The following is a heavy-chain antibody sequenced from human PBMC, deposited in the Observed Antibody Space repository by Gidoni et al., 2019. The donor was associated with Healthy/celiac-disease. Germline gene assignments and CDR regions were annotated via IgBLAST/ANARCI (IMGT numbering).Heavy chain of an antibody. CDR3: ARDNYYDSSGYSLDY. Sequence: EVQLVEFGGGLVEPGGSRRLSWEASGFTVSSSAMHWDRQAPGTGLEYFSAISTHGGPTYYANSVKGRVTISSDNSKNTLYLQMGSLRAEDMAVYYCARDNYYDSSGYSLDYWGQGTLVTVSS. D-gene: IGHD3-22*01. V-gene: IGHV3-64*01. CDR1: GFTVSSSA. CDR2: ISTHGGPT. J-gene: IGHJ4*02.